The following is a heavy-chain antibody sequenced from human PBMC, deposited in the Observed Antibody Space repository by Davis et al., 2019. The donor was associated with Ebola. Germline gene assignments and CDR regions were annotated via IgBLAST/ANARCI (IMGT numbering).Heavy chain of an antibody. CDR1: GYTFTAYY. D-gene: IGHD5-18*01. Sequence: ASVKVSCKASGYTFTAYYIHWVRQAPGKGLEWMGGFDPEDGETIYAQKFQGRVTMTEDTSTDTAYMELSRLRSEDTAVYYCATGEYSYGRDYYFGIDVWGQGTTVTVSS. CDR3: ATGEYSYGRDYYFGIDV. V-gene: IGHV1-24*01. CDR2: FDPEDGET. J-gene: IGHJ6*02.